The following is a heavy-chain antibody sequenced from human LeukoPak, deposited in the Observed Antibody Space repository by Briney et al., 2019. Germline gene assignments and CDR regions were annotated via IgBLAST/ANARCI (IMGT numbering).Heavy chain of an antibody. V-gene: IGHV4-34*01. D-gene: IGHD3-22*01. CDR1: GGSFSGYY. Sequence: SETLSLTCAVYGGSFSGYYWSWIRQPPGKGLEWIGEINHSGSTNYNPSLKSRVTISVDTSKNQFSLKLSSVTAADTAVYYCATERVYYYDSSGYFDNWGQGTLVTVSS. CDR3: ATERVYYYDSSGYFDN. J-gene: IGHJ4*02. CDR2: INHSGST.